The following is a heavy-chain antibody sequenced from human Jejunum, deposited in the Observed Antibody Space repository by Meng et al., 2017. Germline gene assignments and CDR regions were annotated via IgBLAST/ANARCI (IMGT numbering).Heavy chain of an antibody. CDR2: TDYRSNWYN. V-gene: IGHV6-1*01. D-gene: IGHD2/OR15-2a*01. CDR3: ARVAQYLVGGLV. J-gene: IGHJ6*02. CDR1: GYSVSSNTAA. Sequence: SETLSLTCAISGYSVSSNTAAWNWIRQSPSRGLEWLGRTDYRSNWYNDYALSVKSRITINPHTSKNQFSLHLNTVTPEGTAVYYCARVAQYLVGGLVWGQGTTVTVSS.